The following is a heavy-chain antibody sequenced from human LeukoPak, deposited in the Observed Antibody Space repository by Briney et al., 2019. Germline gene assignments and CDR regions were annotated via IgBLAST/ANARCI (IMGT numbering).Heavy chain of an antibody. CDR1: GYNFNRYA. Sequence: ASVKLSCETSGYNFNRYAITWVRQAPGQGLEWVGGIWTSNGDTNYADTLQGRVTMTTDSVTKTAYLQLRRIRAGNTAIYFSAIGSDTCMVTPGFDSRGQGTLVTVS. J-gene: IGHJ4*02. D-gene: IGHD5-18*01. CDR3: AIGSDTCMVTPGFDS. CDR2: IWTSNGDT. V-gene: IGHV1-18*01.